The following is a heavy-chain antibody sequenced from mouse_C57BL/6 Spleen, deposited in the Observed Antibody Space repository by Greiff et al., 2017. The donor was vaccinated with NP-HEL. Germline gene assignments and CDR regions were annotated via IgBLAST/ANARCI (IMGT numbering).Heavy chain of an antibody. CDR1: GFTFSDYG. J-gene: IGHJ3*01. D-gene: IGHD1-1*01. Sequence: EVMLVESGGGLVKPGGSLKLSCAASGFTFSDYGMHWVRQAPEKGLEWVAYISSGSSTIYYADTVKGRFTLARDKATNTRFLQMTRLRSEDTAMYYCARKDGSSLAWLAYWGQGTPVTVSA. CDR3: ARKDGSSLAWLAY. CDR2: ISSGSSTI. V-gene: IGHV5-17*01.